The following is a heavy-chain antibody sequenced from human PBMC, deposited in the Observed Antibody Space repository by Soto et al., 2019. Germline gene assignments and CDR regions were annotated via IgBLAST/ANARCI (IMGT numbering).Heavy chain of an antibody. CDR3: ARGKGYCGGDCHSGYSADY. CDR1: GYTFTSYD. Sequence: GASVKVSCKASGYTFTSYDMNWVRQATGQGLEWMGGIIPIFGTANYAQKFQGRVTITADESTNTAYMELSSLRSEDTAVYYCARGKGYCGGDCHSGYSADYWGQGTLVTVSS. J-gene: IGHJ4*02. D-gene: IGHD2-21*02. CDR2: IIPIFGTA. V-gene: IGHV1-69*13.